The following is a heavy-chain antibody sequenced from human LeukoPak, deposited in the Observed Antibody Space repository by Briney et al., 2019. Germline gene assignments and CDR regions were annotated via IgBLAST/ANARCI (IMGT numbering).Heavy chain of an antibody. CDR1: GYTFTGYY. J-gene: IGHJ4*02. CDR3: ARDLGYYDRLDQFDC. CDR2: INPNSGGT. Sequence: ASVTVSCKASGYTFTGYYIHWVRQAPGQGLEWMGWINPNSGGTNSAQQFQGRVNLTRDTSISTAYMELSRLRSDDTAVYYCARDLGYYDRLDQFDCWGQGTLVTVFS. V-gene: IGHV1-2*02. D-gene: IGHD3-22*01.